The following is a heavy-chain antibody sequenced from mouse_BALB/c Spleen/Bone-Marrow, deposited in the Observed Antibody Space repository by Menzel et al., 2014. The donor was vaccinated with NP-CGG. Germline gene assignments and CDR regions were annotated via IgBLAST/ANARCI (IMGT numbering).Heavy chain of an antibody. CDR3: AKDVLGAY. J-gene: IGHJ3*01. D-gene: IGHD3-3*01. CDR1: GYTFTSYW. CDR2: IYPGDGDT. V-gene: IGHV1-87*01. Sequence: QVQLQLSGAELARPGASVKLSCKASGYTFTSYWMQRVKQRPGQGLEWIGAIYPGDGDTRYTQKFKGKATLTADKSSSKACIQLSNLAAEDSAVYYCAKDVLGAYRGLWTLVTVSA.